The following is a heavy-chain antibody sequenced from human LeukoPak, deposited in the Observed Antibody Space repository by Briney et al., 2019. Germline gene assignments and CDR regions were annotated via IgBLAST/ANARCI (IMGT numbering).Heavy chain of an antibody. J-gene: IGHJ6*03. CDR2: IYYSGST. D-gene: IGHD2-2*01. CDR1: GGSISSSSYY. Sequence: SETLSLTCTVSGGSISSSSYYWGWIRQPPGKGLEWIGSIYYSGSTYYNPSLKSRVTISVDTSKNQFSLKLSSVTAADTAVYYCARRTRYCSSTSCYARIRYYYYYMDVWGKGTTVTVSS. V-gene: IGHV4-39*01. CDR3: ARRTRYCSSTSCYARIRYYYYYMDV.